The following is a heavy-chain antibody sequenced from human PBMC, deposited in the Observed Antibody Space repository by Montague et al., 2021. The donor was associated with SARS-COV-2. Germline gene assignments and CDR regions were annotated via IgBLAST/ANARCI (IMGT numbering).Heavy chain of an antibody. J-gene: IGHJ4*02. D-gene: IGHD5-12*01. CDR2: IWYDGSNK. Sequence: SLRLSCAASGFTFSSYGMHLVRQAPGKGLEWVAVIWYDGSNKYYSDSVKGLFTISRDNSKNTLYLQMNSLRAEDTAVYYCARDGGYSGYPYFDYWGQGTLVTVSS. V-gene: IGHV3-33*01. CDR3: ARDGGYSGYPYFDY. CDR1: GFTFSSYG.